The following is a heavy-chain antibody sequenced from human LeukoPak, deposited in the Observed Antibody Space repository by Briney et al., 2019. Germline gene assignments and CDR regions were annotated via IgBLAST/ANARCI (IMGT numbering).Heavy chain of an antibody. CDR2: IYTSGST. V-gene: IGHV4-61*02. Sequence: PSQTLSLTCTVSGGSISSGSYYWSWIRQPAGKGLEWIGRIYTSGSTNYNPSLKSRVTISVDTSKNQFSLKLSSVTAADTAVYYCAGYSSGWYQYFDYWGQGTLVTVSS. CDR1: GGSISSGSYY. J-gene: IGHJ4*02. CDR3: AGYSSGWYQYFDY. D-gene: IGHD6-19*01.